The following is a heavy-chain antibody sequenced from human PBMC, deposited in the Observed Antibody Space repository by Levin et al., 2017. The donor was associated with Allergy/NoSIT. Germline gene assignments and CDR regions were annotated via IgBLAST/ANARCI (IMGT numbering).Heavy chain of an antibody. Sequence: GSLRLSCTVSGGSISSRSYYWVWIRQPPGKGLDWIGSIFYSGSTYYNPSLKSRVTISVDRSKNQFSLNLGSVTAADTAVYYCARQIAVAGTSGLFDYWGQGTLVTVSS. D-gene: IGHD6-19*01. V-gene: IGHV4-39*01. J-gene: IGHJ4*02. CDR3: ARQIAVAGTSGLFDY. CDR2: IFYSGST. CDR1: GGSISSRSYY.